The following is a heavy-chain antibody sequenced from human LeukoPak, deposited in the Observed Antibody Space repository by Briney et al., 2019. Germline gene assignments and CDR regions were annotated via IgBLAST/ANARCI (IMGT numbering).Heavy chain of an antibody. CDR1: GGSIGSYY. Sequence: PSDTLSLTCMVSGGSIGSYYWSWIRQPPGKGLEWIGHIYDNGSTNYNPSLKSRVTISVDTSKNQFSLKLSSVTAADTAVYYCAREGSGYALNWFDPWGQGTLVTASS. CDR3: AREGSGYALNWFDP. J-gene: IGHJ5*02. D-gene: IGHD5-12*01. V-gene: IGHV4-59*01. CDR2: IYDNGST.